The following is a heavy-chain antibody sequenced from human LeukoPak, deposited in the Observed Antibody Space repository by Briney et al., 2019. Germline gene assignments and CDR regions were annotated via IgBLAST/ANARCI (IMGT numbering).Heavy chain of an antibody. CDR3: ARVGGDGYNSDWFDP. Sequence: SETLSLTCAVYGGSFSGYYWSWIRQPPGKGLEWIGEINHSGGTNYNPSLKSRVTISVDTSKNQFSLKLSSVTAADTAVYYCARVGGDGYNSDWFDPWGQGTLVTVSS. CDR1: GGSFSGYY. CDR2: INHSGGT. D-gene: IGHD5-24*01. V-gene: IGHV4-34*01. J-gene: IGHJ5*02.